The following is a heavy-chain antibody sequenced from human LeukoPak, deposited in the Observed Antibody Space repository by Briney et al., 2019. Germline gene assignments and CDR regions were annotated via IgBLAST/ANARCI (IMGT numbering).Heavy chain of an antibody. CDR3: ARGPSVAAHLDY. J-gene: IGHJ4*02. Sequence: PSETLSLTCAVSGGSISSDNWWTWVRQPPGKGLEWIGEIYHSGSTNYNPSLRRRVTLSVDKSKDQFSLKLASVTATDTAVYYCARGPSVAAHLDYWGQGTLVTVSS. D-gene: IGHD5-12*01. V-gene: IGHV4-4*02. CDR1: GGSISSDNW. CDR2: IYHSGST.